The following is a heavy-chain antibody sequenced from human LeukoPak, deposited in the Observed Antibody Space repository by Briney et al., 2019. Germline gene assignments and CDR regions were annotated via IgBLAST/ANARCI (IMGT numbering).Heavy chain of an antibody. Sequence: PGGSLRLSCAASGFTFVGNAVTWVRQAPGKGLEWVSTISGSGDTYYADSVKGRSTISRDDSKSTLSLQMNSLRAEDTALYYCAKKYYYGSGTYIFYFDYWGQGTPVTVSS. CDR3: AKKYYYGSGTYIFYFDY. J-gene: IGHJ4*02. CDR1: GFTFVGNA. D-gene: IGHD3-10*01. V-gene: IGHV3-23*01. CDR2: ISGSGDT.